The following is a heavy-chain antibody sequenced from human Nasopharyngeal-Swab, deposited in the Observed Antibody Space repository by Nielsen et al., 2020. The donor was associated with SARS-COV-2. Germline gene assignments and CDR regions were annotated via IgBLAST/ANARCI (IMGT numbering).Heavy chain of an antibody. CDR3: VKEGSDFDY. D-gene: IGHD2-15*01. Sequence: GESLKISCAASGFTFSSYTIHWVRQAPGKGLEWVAVISYDGSNKYYADSVKGRFTISRDNSKNTLYLQMNSLRAEDTAVYYCVKEGSDFDYWGQGTLVTVSS. CDR2: ISYDGSNK. V-gene: IGHV3-30*04. J-gene: IGHJ4*02. CDR1: GFTFSSYT.